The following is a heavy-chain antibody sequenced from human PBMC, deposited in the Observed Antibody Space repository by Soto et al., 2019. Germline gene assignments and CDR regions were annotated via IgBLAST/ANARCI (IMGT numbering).Heavy chain of an antibody. CDR3: ARTNGNPPALGMDV. D-gene: IGHD4-17*01. CDR2: ISAYNVNT. J-gene: IGHJ6*02. V-gene: IGHV1-18*01. Sequence: ASVKVSCKASGYTFTSYGISWVRQAPGQGLEWMGWISAYNVNTNYAQKLQGRVTMTTDTSTSTAYMELRSLRSDDTAVYYCARTNGNPPALGMDVWGQGTTVTVSS. CDR1: GYTFTSYG.